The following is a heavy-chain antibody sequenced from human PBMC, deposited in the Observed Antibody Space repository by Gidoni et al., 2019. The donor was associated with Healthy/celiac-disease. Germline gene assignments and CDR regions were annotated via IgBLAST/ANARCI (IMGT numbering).Heavy chain of an antibody. CDR2: IDYSGST. J-gene: IGHJ4*02. V-gene: IGHV4-59*01. D-gene: IGHD1-26*01. Sequence: QVQLQESGPGLVKPSETLSLTCTVSGGSISRYHWSLIRQPPGKGLEWIGYIDYSGSTNYNPSLKSRVTISVDTSKNQFSLKLSSVTAADTAVYYCARVNFLVGATSGVEFDYWGQGTLVTVSS. CDR1: GGSISRYH. CDR3: ARVNFLVGATSGVEFDY.